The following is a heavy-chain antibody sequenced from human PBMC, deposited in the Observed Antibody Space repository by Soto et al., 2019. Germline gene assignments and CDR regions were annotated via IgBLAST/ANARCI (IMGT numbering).Heavy chain of an antibody. V-gene: IGHV3-7*03. Sequence: PGGSLRLSCVVSGITFSNYWMSLARQDPGKGLEWVANIKEDGSEKYYMDSVKGRFTISRDNAKNSLYLQMNSLRAEDTAVYYCASHPPRGDYNKYATTYWGQGTLVTVSS. CDR1: GITFSNYW. CDR2: IKEDGSEK. D-gene: IGHD4-4*01. J-gene: IGHJ4*02. CDR3: ASHPPRGDYNKYATTY.